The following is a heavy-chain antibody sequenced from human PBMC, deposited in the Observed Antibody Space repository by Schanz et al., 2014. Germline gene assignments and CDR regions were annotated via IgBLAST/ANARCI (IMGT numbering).Heavy chain of an antibody. CDR2: ISGSGGST. J-gene: IGHJ6*03. Sequence: EVHLLDSGGGLVQPGGSLRLSCLASGFAFSSYAMSWVRQAPGKGLEWVSAISGSGGSTYYADSVKGRFTISRDNSKNTLYLQMKSLRAEDTAVYYCARVKYCTITRCYRTETEGIYYMDVWGKGTTVTVSS. CDR1: GFAFSSYA. CDR3: ARVKYCTITRCYRTETEGIYYMDV. D-gene: IGHD2-2*01. V-gene: IGHV3-23*01.